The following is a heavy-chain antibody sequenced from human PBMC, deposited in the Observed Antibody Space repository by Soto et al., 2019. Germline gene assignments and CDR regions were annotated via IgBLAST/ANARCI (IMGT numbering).Heavy chain of an antibody. CDR1: GDSVRSGSFY. J-gene: IGHJ4*02. D-gene: IGHD2-2*01. V-gene: IGHV4-61*03. Sequence: SETLSLTCTVSGDSVRSGSFYWSWIRQPPGKGLEWTGYIYYTGRTSYNPSLKSRVTISIDPSKNHFALNLTSVTAADTAIYYCARDSTAFVFDYWGQGALVTVSS. CDR2: IYYTGRT. CDR3: ARDSTAFVFDY.